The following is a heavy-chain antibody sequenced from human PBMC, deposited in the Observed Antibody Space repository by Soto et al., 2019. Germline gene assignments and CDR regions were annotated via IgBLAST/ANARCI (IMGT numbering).Heavy chain of an antibody. CDR3: ARDKWVPAAMVGHYYYYMDV. CDR1: GGSISSGGYY. D-gene: IGHD2-2*01. J-gene: IGHJ6*03. V-gene: IGHV4-31*03. CDR2: IYYSGST. Sequence: TSETLSLTCTVSGGSISSGGYYWSWIRQHPGKGLEWIGYIYYSGSTYYNPSLKSRVTISVDTSKNQFSLKLSSVTAADTAVYYCARDKWVPAAMVGHYYYYMDVWGKGTTVTVSS.